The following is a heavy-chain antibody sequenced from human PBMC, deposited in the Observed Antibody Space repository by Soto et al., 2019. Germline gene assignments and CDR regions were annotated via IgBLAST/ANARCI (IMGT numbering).Heavy chain of an antibody. V-gene: IGHV3-23*01. CDR2: ISGSGGST. CDR3: AKSGHCSSTSCYWAPGSKYYYYYMDV. Sequence: EVQLLESGGGLVQPGGSLRLSCAASGFTFSSYAMSWVRQAPGKGLEWVSAISGSGGSTYYADSVKGRFTISRDNSKNTMYLQMNSLRAEDTAVYYCAKSGHCSSTSCYWAPGSKYYYYYMDVWGKGTTVTVSS. D-gene: IGHD2-2*01. CDR1: GFTFSSYA. J-gene: IGHJ6*03.